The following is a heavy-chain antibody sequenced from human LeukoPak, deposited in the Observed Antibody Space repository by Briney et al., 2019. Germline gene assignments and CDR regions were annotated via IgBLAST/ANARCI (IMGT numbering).Heavy chain of an antibody. J-gene: IGHJ6*03. CDR2: MNPNSGNT. Sequence: ASVTVSCKASGYTFTSYDINWVRQAPGQGLEWMGWMNPNSGNTGYAQKFQGRVTMTRNTSISTAYMELSSLRSEDTAVYYCARGRKLTVTLLLYYYYMDVWGKGTTVTVSS. V-gene: IGHV1-8*01. CDR3: ARGRKLTVTLLLYYYYMDV. CDR1: GYTFTSYD. D-gene: IGHD4-11*01.